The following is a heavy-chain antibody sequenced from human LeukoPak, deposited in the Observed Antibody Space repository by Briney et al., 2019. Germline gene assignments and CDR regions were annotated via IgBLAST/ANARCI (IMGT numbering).Heavy chain of an antibody. V-gene: IGHV1-46*01. CDR3: ARPDYYDSSGYYN. Sequence: ASVKVSCKASGYTFISYYIHWVRQAPGQGLEWMGIINPSGGSTSYAQKFQGRVTMTRDTSTSTVYMELRSLRSEDTAVYYCARPDYYDSSGYYNWGQGTMVTVSS. D-gene: IGHD3-22*01. CDR1: GYTFISYY. J-gene: IGHJ3*01. CDR2: INPSGGST.